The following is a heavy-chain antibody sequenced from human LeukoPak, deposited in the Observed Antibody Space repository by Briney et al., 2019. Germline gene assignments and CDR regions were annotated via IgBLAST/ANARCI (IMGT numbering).Heavy chain of an antibody. J-gene: IGHJ4*02. Sequence: SETLSLTCTVSGGSISSSSYYWGWIRQPPGKGLEWIGSIYYSGSTYYNPSLKSRVTISVDTSKNQFSLKLSSVTAADTAVYYCARARGYSYGSFDYWGQGTLVTVSS. CDR1: GGSISSSSYY. CDR2: IYYSGST. CDR3: ARARGYSYGSFDY. V-gene: IGHV4-39*07. D-gene: IGHD5-18*01.